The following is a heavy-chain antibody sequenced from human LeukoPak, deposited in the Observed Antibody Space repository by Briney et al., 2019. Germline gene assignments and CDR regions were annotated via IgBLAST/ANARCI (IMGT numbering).Heavy chain of an antibody. J-gene: IGHJ4*02. D-gene: IGHD3-10*01. Sequence: GGSLRLSCAASGFTFSSYEMNWVRQAPGKGLEWVSALSGSGGSTYYADSVKGRFTISRDNSKNTLYLQMNSLRVEDTAVYYCAKGDRGSYGLFDYWGQGTLVTASS. V-gene: IGHV3-23*01. CDR3: AKGDRGSYGLFDY. CDR2: LSGSGGST. CDR1: GFTFSSYE.